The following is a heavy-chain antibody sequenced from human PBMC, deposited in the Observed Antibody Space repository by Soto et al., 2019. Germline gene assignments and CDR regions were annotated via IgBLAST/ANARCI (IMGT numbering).Heavy chain of an antibody. J-gene: IGHJ6*02. CDR2: ISYDGSNK. CDR3: ARDGAGDHGEVYYYDYYGMDV. CDR1: GFTFSSYA. Sequence: QVQLVESGGGVVQPGRSLRLSCAASGFTFSSYAMHWVRQAPGKGLEWVAVISYDGSNKYYADSVKGRFTISRDNSKNTLYLQMNSLRAEDTAVYYCARDGAGDHGEVYYYDYYGMDVWGQGTTVTVSS. V-gene: IGHV3-30-3*01. D-gene: IGHD3-10*01.